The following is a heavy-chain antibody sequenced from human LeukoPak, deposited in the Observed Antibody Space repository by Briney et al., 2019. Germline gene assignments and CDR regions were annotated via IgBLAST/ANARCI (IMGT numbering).Heavy chain of an antibody. J-gene: IGHJ4*02. CDR3: ASTKLGYSSGWH. D-gene: IGHD6-19*01. CDR1: GGSISSSYS. CDR2: IYYSGST. Sequence: PSETLSLTCTVSGGSISSSYSWGWIRQPPGKGLEWIGNIYYSGSTYYNPSLKSRVTISVDTSKNQFSLKLSSVTASDTAIYYCASTKLGYSSGWHWGQGTLVTVSS. V-gene: IGHV4-39*01.